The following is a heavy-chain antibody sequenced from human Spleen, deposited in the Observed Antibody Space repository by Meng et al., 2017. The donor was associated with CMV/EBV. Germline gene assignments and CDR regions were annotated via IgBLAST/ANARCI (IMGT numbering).Heavy chain of an antibody. Sequence: QVQLQESGPGLVEPSQTLSLTCTVSGGYIKNWFWSWIRQPAGKKLEWIGRVYINDNTNYNPSFRSRVIMSVDASNNQFSLKLTSVTAADTAVYYCATGSGDFDHWGQGTLVTVSS. D-gene: IGHD1-26*01. CDR3: ATGSGDFDH. J-gene: IGHJ4*02. V-gene: IGHV4-4*07. CDR1: GGYIKNWF. CDR2: VYINDNT.